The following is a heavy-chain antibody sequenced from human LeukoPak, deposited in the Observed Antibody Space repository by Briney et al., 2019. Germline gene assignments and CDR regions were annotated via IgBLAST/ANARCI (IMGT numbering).Heavy chain of an antibody. D-gene: IGHD3-10*01. V-gene: IGHV3-53*01. CDR2: IYSGGTT. J-gene: IGHJ4*02. Sequence: GGSLRLSCAASGFTVSGNYMSWVRQAPGKGLEWVSVIYSGGTTLYADSVKGRFTISRDNSKNTLYLHMNSLRAEDAAVYYCARVGYGSGNYSWGQGTLVTVSS. CDR1: GFTVSGNY. CDR3: ARVGYGSGNYS.